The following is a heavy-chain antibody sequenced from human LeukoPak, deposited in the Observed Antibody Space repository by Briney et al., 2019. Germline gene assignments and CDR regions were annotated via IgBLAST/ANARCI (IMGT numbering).Heavy chain of an antibody. Sequence: GGSLRLSCAASGFTFSDYYMSWIRQAPGKGLEWVSYISSSGSTIYYADSVKGRFTISRDNAKNSLYLQMNSLRAEDTAVYYCARGLESDYDFWSGYYNDNWFDPWGQGTLVTVSS. D-gene: IGHD3-3*01. J-gene: IGHJ5*02. CDR1: GFTFSDYY. CDR3: ARGLESDYDFWSGYYNDNWFDP. CDR2: ISSSGSTI. V-gene: IGHV3-11*01.